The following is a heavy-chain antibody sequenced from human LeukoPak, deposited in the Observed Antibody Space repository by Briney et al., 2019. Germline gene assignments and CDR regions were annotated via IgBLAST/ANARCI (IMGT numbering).Heavy chain of an antibody. D-gene: IGHD6-19*01. CDR3: ARRFNSVWYFDY. J-gene: IGHJ4*02. CDR2: IYYSGTT. V-gene: IGHV4-59*08. CDR1: GGSITSYY. Sequence: SETLSLTCTVSGGSITSYYWSWIRQPPGKGLEWIGYIYYSGTTNYNPSLKSRVTISVDTSKNLFSLRLNSVTAADTAVYFCARRFNSVWYFDYWGQGTLVTVSS.